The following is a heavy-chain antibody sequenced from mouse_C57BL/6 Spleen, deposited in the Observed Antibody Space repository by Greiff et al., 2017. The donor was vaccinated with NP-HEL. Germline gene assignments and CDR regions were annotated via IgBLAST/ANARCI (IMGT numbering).Heavy chain of an antibody. J-gene: IGHJ4*01. CDR2: IDPANGNT. CDR3: ARNDYYGSSFYAMDY. CDR1: GFNIKNTY. Sequence: VHVKQSVAELVRPGASVKLSCTASGFNIKNTYMHWVKQRPEQGLEWIGRIDPANGNTKYAPKFQGKATITADTSSNTAYLQLSSLTSEDTAIYYGARNDYYGSSFYAMDYWGQGTSVTVSS. D-gene: IGHD1-1*01. V-gene: IGHV14-3*01.